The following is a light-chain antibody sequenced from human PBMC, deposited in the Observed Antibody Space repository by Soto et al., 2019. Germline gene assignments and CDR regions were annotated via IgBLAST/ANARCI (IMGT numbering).Light chain of an antibody. CDR1: QSVSSSY. Sequence: DIVVTQSPGALSLSPGDRATLSCRASQSVSSSYLAWYQQKPGQPPRLLIYSASSRATGSPDRFSGSGSGTDFTLTISRLEPEDFAVYYCQQFSSSSYTFGQGTKLEIK. J-gene: IGKJ2*01. CDR3: QQFSSSSYT. V-gene: IGKV3-20*01. CDR2: SAS.